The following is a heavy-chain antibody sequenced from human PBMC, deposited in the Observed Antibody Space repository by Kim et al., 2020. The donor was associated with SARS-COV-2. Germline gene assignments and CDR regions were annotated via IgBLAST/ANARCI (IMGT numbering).Heavy chain of an antibody. CDR1: GGSISSYY. Sequence: SETLSLTCTVSGGSISSYYWSWIRQPPGKGLEWIGYIYYSGSTNYNPSLKSRVTISVDTSKNQFSLKLSSVTAADTAVYYCARRVVGSSWYDYFDYCGQG. CDR3: ARRVVGSSWYDYFDY. D-gene: IGHD6-13*01. V-gene: IGHV4-59*08. J-gene: IGHJ4*02. CDR2: IYYSGST.